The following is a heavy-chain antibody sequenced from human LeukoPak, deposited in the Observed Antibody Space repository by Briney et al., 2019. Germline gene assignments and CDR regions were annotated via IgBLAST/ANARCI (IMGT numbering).Heavy chain of an antibody. V-gene: IGHV4-31*03. D-gene: IGHD4-23*01. Sequence: SQTLSLTCTVSGCSISSGGYSWSWVRQHPGKGLEWNGYIYYSGSTSYNPSLKSRLTISVDTSKNQFSLKLSSVTAADTAVYYCARYGGDSYYYYYVDVWGQGTTVTVSS. CDR3: ARYGGDSYYYYYVDV. CDR2: IYYSGST. CDR1: GCSISSGGYS. J-gene: IGHJ6*03.